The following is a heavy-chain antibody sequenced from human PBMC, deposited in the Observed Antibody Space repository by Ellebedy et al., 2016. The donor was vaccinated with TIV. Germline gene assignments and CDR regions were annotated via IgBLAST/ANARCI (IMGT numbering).Heavy chain of an antibody. CDR2: INPDGSAE. D-gene: IGHD1-20*01. J-gene: IGHJ4*02. Sequence: GESLKTSCAASGFIISGDRMSWVRQAPGKGLEWVAHINPDGSAEYYVDSVKGRFTISRDNAKRSLFLQMNSLRVDDTAIYYCVRDHNWAFDYWGQGILVTVSS. CDR1: GFIISGDR. CDR3: VRDHNWAFDY. V-gene: IGHV3-7*01.